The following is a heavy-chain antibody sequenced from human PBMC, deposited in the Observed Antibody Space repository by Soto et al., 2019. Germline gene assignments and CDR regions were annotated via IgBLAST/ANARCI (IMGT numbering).Heavy chain of an antibody. J-gene: IGHJ5*01. CDR3: AKDWVVTMGSGWFDS. CDR1: GFTFSSYA. D-gene: IGHD3-22*01. Sequence: GGSLRLSCAASGFTFSSYAMSWVRQAPGKGLEWVSAISGSGGSTYYADSVKGRFTISRDNSKNTLYLQMNSLRADDTAVYYCAKDWVVTMGSGWFDSWGQGTLVTVSS. CDR2: ISGSGGST. V-gene: IGHV3-23*01.